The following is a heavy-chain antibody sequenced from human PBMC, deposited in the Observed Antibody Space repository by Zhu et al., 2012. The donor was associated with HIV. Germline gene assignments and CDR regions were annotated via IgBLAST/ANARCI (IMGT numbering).Heavy chain of an antibody. D-gene: IGHD5-24*01. CDR1: GYSISSGYY. V-gene: IGHV4-38-2*02. CDR2: IYHSGST. J-gene: IGHJ5*02. CDR3: ARDAKRWLQSSNWFDP. Sequence: QVQLQESGPGLVKPSETLSLTCAVSGYSISSGYYWGWIRQPPGKGLEWIGSIYHSGSTYYNPSLKSRVTISVDTSKNQFSLKLSSVTAADTAVYYCARDAKRWLQSSNWFDPWGQGTLVTV.